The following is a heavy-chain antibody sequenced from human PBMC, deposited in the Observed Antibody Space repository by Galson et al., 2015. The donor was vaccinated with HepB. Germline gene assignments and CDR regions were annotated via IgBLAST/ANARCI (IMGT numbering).Heavy chain of an antibody. CDR3: TKGDNFENTGYLGASET. D-gene: IGHD3-9*01. V-gene: IGHV3-23*01. CDR2: TSRTGEGT. CDR1: GFIFSNYA. Sequence: SLRLSCAASGFIFSNYAMAWVRQARGKGLEWVAATSRTGEGTFYAGSVKGRSTISRDNSKNTVYLQMNSLRADDTAVYYCTKGDNFENTGYLGASETWGQGTRVTVSS. J-gene: IGHJ3*01.